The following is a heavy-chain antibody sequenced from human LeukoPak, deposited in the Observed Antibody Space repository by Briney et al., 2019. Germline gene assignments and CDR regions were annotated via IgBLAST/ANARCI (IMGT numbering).Heavy chain of an antibody. CDR1: GGSISSYY. Sequence: SETLSLTCTVSGGSISSYYWSWIRQPPGKGLEWIGYIYYSGSTNYNPSLKSRVTISVDTSKNQFSLKLSSVTAADTAVYYCARENRYYYDSSGYSVVFDIWGQGTMVTVSS. D-gene: IGHD3-22*01. CDR2: IYYSGST. CDR3: ARENRYYYDSSGYSVVFDI. J-gene: IGHJ3*02. V-gene: IGHV4-59*01.